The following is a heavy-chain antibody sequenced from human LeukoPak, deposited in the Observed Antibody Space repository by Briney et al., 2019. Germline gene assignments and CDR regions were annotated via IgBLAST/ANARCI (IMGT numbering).Heavy chain of an antibody. D-gene: IGHD2-2*01. V-gene: IGHV4-39*01. CDR2: IYYSGST. Sequence: PSETLSLTCTVSGGSISSSSYYWGWIRQPPGKGLEWIGSIYYSGSTYYNPSLKSRVTISVDTSKNQFPLKLSSVTAADTAVFYCARRNEGCSSTSCPLRDAFDIWGQGTMVTVSS. J-gene: IGHJ3*02. CDR3: ARRNEGCSSTSCPLRDAFDI. CDR1: GGSISSSSYY.